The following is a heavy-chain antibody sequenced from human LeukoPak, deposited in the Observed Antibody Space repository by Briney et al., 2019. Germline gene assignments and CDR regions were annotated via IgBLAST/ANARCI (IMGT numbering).Heavy chain of an antibody. V-gene: IGHV4-59*01. J-gene: IGHJ4*02. Sequence: SETLSLTCTVSGGSISSYYWSWIRQPPGKGLERIGYIYNSGSTSYNPSLKSRVTISVDTAKNQFSLKLSSVTAADTAVYYCARGLYSSSWYGHLDCWGQGTLVTVSS. CDR3: ARGLYSSSWYGHLDC. CDR2: IYNSGST. D-gene: IGHD6-13*01. CDR1: GGSISSYY.